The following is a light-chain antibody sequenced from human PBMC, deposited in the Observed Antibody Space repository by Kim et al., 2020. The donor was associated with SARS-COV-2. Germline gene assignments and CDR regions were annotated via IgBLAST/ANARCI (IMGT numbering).Light chain of an antibody. CDR1: QDIRKS. V-gene: IGKV1-33*01. CDR2: DAS. Sequence: DIQMTQSPSSLSASVGDRITITCQASQDIRKSLNWFQQKPGKAPKLLIYDASELEIGVSSRFSGTGSETYFTFTIDTLRPEDTAMYYCHQYNYLPYTFGGGTKLEI. J-gene: IGKJ4*01. CDR3: HQYNYLPYT.